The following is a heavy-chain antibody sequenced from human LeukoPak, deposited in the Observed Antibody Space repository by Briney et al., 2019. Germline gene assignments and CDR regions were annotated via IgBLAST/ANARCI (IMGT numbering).Heavy chain of an antibody. Sequence: GGSLRLSCAASGFTFSSYGMHWVRQAPGKGLEWVAFIRYDGNNKYYADSVKGRFTISRDNSKNTLYLQMNSLRAEDTAVYYCAKDSSLSLISGYYFDYWGQGTLVTVSS. CDR1: GFTFSSYG. J-gene: IGHJ4*02. D-gene: IGHD1-14*01. V-gene: IGHV3-30*02. CDR2: IRYDGNNK. CDR3: AKDSSLSLISGYYFDY.